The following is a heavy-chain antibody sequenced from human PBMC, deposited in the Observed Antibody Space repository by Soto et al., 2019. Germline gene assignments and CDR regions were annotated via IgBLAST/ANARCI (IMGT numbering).Heavy chain of an antibody. V-gene: IGHV4-30-4*01. CDR2: IYYSGST. CDR3: ARSPMTTVTTLGY. CDR1: GGSISSGDYY. J-gene: IGHJ4*02. D-gene: IGHD4-17*01. Sequence: PSETLSLTCTVSGGSISSGDYYWSWIRQPPGKGLEWIGYIYYSGSTYYNPSLKSRVTISVDTSKNQFSLKLSSVTAADTAVYYCARSPMTTVTTLGYWGQGTLVTVSS.